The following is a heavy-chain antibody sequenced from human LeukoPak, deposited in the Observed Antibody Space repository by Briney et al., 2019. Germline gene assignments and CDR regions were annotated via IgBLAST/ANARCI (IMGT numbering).Heavy chain of an antibody. J-gene: IGHJ4*02. V-gene: IGHV3-21*04. CDR3: ARDIAYHLYYYDSSGYPTHFDY. Sequence: GGSLRLSCAASGFTFSSYSMNWVRQAPGKGLEWVSSISSSSSYIYYADSVKGRFTISRDNAKNSLYLQMNSLRAEDTAVYYCARDIAYHLYYYDSSGYPTHFDYWGQGTLVTVSS. D-gene: IGHD3-22*01. CDR2: ISSSSSYI. CDR1: GFTFSSYS.